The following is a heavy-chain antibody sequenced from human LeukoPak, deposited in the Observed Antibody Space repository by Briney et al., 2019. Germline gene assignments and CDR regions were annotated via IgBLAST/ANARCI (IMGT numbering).Heavy chain of an antibody. V-gene: IGHV7-4-1*02. Sequence: ASVKVSCKASGYIFTDYTMNWVRQAPGQGLEWMGWIDTNTGNPTYAQDFTGRFVFSLDTLVSTAYLQISSLKDEDTAIYYCARDYTVTLGTTTYFQHWGQGTLVTVSS. D-gene: IGHD1-7*01. CDR2: IDTNTGNP. J-gene: IGHJ1*01. CDR3: ARDYTVTLGTTTYFQH. CDR1: GYIFTDYT.